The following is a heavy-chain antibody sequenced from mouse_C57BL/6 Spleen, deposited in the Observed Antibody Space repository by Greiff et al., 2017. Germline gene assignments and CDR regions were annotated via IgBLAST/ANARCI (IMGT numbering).Heavy chain of an antibody. CDR2: ISSGSSTI. J-gene: IGHJ4*01. D-gene: IGHD2-5*01. Sequence: LVESGGGLVKPGGSLKLSCAASGFTFSDYGMHWVRQAPEKGLVWVAYISSGSSTIYYADSVQGRFTISRDNAKNTLILQMTSLRSEDTAMYYCARPYYSNYYARDYWGQGTSVTVSS. CDR3: ARPYYSNYYARDY. CDR1: GFTFSDYG. V-gene: IGHV5-17*01.